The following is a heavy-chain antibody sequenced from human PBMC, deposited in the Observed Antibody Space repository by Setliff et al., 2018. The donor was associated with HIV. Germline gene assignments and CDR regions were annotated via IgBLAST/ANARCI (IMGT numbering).Heavy chain of an antibody. J-gene: IGHJ6*03. CDR2: MNPDSRNT. CDR3: ARARTDYYDRRRRSHYYIDV. CDR1: GYTFTNYD. Sequence: GASVKVSCKPSGYTFTNYDINRVRQAAGQGLEWMGWMNPDSRNTGYAQRFEGSVTMTWDTSISTAYMELNNVKFEDTAIYYCARARTDYYDRRRRSHYYIDVWARGATVTVSS. D-gene: IGHD3-22*01. V-gene: IGHV1-8*02.